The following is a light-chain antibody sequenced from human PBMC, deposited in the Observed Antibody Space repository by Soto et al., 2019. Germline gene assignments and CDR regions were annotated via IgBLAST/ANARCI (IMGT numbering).Light chain of an antibody. CDR2: DIS. J-gene: IGKJ1*01. CDR3: QQSYYNPT. V-gene: IGKV1-39*01. CDR1: QTISSW. Sequence: DIQMTQSPSTLSGSVGDRVTITCRASQTISSWLAWYQQKPGKAPNLLIYDISTLQSGVPSRFSGSGSGTDFTLTISSLQHEDFATYYCQQSYYNPTFGQGTKVDNK.